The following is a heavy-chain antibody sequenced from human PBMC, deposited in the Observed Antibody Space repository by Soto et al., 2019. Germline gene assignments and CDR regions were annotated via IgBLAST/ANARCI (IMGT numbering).Heavy chain of an antibody. CDR1: GFTFDEYG. CDR3: ARDPNDSSGHPYYDYTMDV. D-gene: IGHD3-22*01. J-gene: IGHJ6*02. V-gene: IGHV3-20*04. CDR2: INWIGGST. Sequence: PGGSLRLSCAASGFTFDEYGMSWVRQGPGKGLEWVSGINWIGGSTGYADSVKGRFTISRDNAKNSLYLQMNSLRAEDTALYYCARDPNDSSGHPYYDYTMDVWGQGTTVTVSS.